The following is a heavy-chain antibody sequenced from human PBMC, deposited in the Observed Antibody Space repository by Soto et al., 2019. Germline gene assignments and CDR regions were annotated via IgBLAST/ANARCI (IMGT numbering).Heavy chain of an antibody. V-gene: IGHV4-39*01. D-gene: IGHD3-22*01. Sequence: SETLSLTCTVSGGSISSYYWGWIRQPPGKGLEWIGNIYYSGSTYYNPSLKSRVTISVDTSKNQFSLKLSSVTAADTAVYYCMLGSGWKDFDYWGQGTLVTVPS. CDR1: GGSISSYY. J-gene: IGHJ4*02. CDR3: MLGSGWKDFDY. CDR2: IYYSGST.